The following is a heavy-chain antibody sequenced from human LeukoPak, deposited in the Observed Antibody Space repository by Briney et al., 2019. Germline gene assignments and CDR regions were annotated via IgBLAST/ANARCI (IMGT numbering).Heavy chain of an antibody. J-gene: IGHJ4*02. CDR3: ARGDSSTVEVFDY. Sequence: SETLSLTCTVSGGSISSGGYYWSWIRQPPGKGLEWIGYIYYSGSTYYNPSLKSRVTISVDTSKNQFSLKLSSVTAADTAVYYCARGDSSTVEVFDYWGQGTLVTVSS. D-gene: IGHD2-2*01. CDR2: IYYSGST. CDR1: GGSISSGGYY. V-gene: IGHV4-30-4*01.